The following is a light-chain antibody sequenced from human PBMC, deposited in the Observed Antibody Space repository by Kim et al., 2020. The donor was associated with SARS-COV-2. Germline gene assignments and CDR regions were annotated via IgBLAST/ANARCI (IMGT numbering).Light chain of an antibody. CDR3: QQYYSHPLT. CDR1: QDISNS. CDR2: ATS. J-gene: IGKJ4*01. Sequence: AAVGDRVTLTCRASQDISNSLAWYQQKPGKAPKLLLSATSKLESGVPSRFSGSGSGTTYILTISNLQPEDFATYYCQQYYSHPLTFGGGTKVDIK. V-gene: IGKV1-NL1*01.